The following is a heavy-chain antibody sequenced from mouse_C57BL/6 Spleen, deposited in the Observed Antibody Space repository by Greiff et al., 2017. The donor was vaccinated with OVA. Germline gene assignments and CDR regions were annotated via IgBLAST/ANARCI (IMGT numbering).Heavy chain of an antibody. CDR2: IHPNSGST. J-gene: IGHJ3*01. V-gene: IGHV1-64*01. D-gene: IGHD2-10*01. CDR3: ARWAYSAWFAY. Sequence: QVHVKQSGAELVKPGASVKLSCKASGYTFTSYWMHWVKQRPGQGLEWIGMIHPNSGSTNYNEKFKSKATLTVDKSSSTAYMQLSSLTSEDSAVYYCARWAYSAWFAYWGQGTLFTVSA. CDR1: GYTFTSYW.